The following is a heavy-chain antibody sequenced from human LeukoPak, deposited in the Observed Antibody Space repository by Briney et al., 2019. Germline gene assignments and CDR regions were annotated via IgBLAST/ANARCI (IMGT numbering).Heavy chain of an antibody. J-gene: IGHJ4*02. V-gene: IGHV3-74*01. Sequence: PGGSLRLSCAASGFTFSSYAMSWVRQAPGKGLVWVSRINSDGSTTSYADSVKGRFTISRDNAKSTLYLQMNSLRAEDTAVYYCARVYDSYGYGPDYWGQGTLVTVSS. CDR3: ARVYDSYGYGPDY. D-gene: IGHD5-18*01. CDR1: GFTFSSYA. CDR2: INSDGSTT.